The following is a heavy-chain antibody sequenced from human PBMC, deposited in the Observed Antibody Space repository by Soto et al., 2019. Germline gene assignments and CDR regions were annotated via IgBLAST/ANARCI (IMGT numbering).Heavy chain of an antibody. CDR1: GFTFSDHY. D-gene: IGHD3-10*01. CDR3: ASAWFGKLKYFDC. CDR2: ISNKANSYTT. J-gene: IGHJ4*02. Sequence: EVQLVESGGGLVQPGGSLRLSCAASGFTFSDHYMEWVRQAPGKGLEWVGRISNKANSYTTESGASVKGRFTISRDDSKIALSLQMNGLKTEDTSVYYCASAWFGKLKYFDCWAQGTLFTVSS. V-gene: IGHV3-72*01.